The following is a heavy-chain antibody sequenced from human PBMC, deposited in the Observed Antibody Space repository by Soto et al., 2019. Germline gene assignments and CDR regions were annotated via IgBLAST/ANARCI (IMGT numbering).Heavy chain of an antibody. V-gene: IGHV1-3*05. Sequence: QVQLVQSGAEEQKPGASVKVSCKASGYTFTNYAMHWVRQAPGQRLEWMAWINAGNGNTKYSQKFQGRVTITRYTSASTAYMELSSLRSEDTAVYYCARGFPLWFAPWGQGTLVTVSS. CDR3: ARGFPLWFAP. CDR2: INAGNGNT. D-gene: IGHD3-16*02. CDR1: GYTFTNYA. J-gene: IGHJ5*02.